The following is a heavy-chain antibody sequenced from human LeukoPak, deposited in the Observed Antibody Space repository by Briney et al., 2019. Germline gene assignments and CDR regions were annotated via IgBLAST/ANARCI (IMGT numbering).Heavy chain of an antibody. CDR1: GGSISSYY. Sequence: PSETLSLTCTVSGGSISSYYWSWIRQPPGKGLEWIGYIYYSGNTYYNPSLQSRVTISVDTSKNQFSLNLSSVTAADTAVFYCARGHDYFDYWGQGTLVTVSS. V-gene: IGHV4-59*08. CDR3: ARGHDYFDY. CDR2: IYYSGNT. J-gene: IGHJ4*02.